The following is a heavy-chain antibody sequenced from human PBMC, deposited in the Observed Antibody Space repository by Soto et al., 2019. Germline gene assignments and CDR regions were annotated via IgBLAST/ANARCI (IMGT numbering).Heavy chain of an antibody. Sequence: GGSLRLSCAASGFTFSSYGMHWVRQAPGKGLEWVAVISYDGSNKYYADSVKGRFTISRDNSKNTLYLQMNSLRAEDTAVYYCAKDKWAQGITIFGALDYWGQGTLVTAPQ. CDR1: GFTFSSYG. J-gene: IGHJ4*02. CDR2: ISYDGSNK. CDR3: AKDKWAQGITIFGALDY. V-gene: IGHV3-30*18. D-gene: IGHD3-3*01.